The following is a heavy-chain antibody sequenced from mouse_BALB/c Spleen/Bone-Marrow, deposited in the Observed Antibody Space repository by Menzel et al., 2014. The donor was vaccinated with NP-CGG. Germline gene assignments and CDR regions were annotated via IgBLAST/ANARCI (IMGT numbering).Heavy chain of an antibody. CDR1: GFTFSSFG. D-gene: IGHD2-3*01. Sequence: EVKLVESGGGLVQPGGSRKLSCAASGFTFSSFGMHWVRQAPEKGLEWVAYISSGSSTIYYADTVKGRFTISRDNPKNTLFLQMTSLRSEDTAMYYCARRGYYHGMGYWGQGTSVTVSS. V-gene: IGHV5-17*02. CDR2: ISSGSSTI. CDR3: ARRGYYHGMGY. J-gene: IGHJ4*01.